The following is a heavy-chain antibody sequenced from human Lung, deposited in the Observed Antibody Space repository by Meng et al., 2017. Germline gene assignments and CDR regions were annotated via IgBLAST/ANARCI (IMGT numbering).Heavy chain of an antibody. D-gene: IGHD6-13*01. CDR1: GSTFPDYW. CDR2: INPKSGDT. CDR3: ARDEDISAAGKLFGDY. J-gene: IGHJ4*02. V-gene: IGHV1-2*06. Sequence: QVQLGQSGAEVKKPGASVKVSCKASGSTFPDYWLHWVRRAPGQGLEWMGRINPKSGDTHYAQRFQGRVTMTGDTSISTAYMELSGLRSDDTAMYYCARDEDISAAGKLFGDYWGQGTLVTVSS.